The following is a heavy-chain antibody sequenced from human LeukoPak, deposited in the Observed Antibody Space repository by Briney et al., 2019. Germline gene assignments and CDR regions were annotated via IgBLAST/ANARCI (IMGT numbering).Heavy chain of an antibody. V-gene: IGHV3-23*01. D-gene: IGHD3-10*01. CDR1: GFTFSSYA. CDR3: AKDRTLWFGELSRYYYYYYMDV. CDR2: ISHSGGST. Sequence: GGSLRLSCAASGFTFSSYAMSWVRQAPGKGLEWVSAISHSGGSTYYADSVKGRFTISRDNSKNMLYLQMNSLRAEDTAVYYCAKDRTLWFGELSRYYYYYYMDVWGKGTTVTISS. J-gene: IGHJ6*03.